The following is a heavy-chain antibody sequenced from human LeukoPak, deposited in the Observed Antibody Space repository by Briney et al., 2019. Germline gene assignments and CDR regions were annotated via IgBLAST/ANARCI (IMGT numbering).Heavy chain of an antibody. CDR3: ARVVGLTGYSSSWYSGYYYYMDV. Sequence: SVKASCKASGGTFSSYAISWVRQAPGQGLEWMGGIIPIFGTTNYAQKFQDRVTITADKSASTAYMELSSLRSEDTAVYYCARVVGLTGYSSSWYSGYYYYMDVWGKGTTVTVSS. D-gene: IGHD6-13*01. CDR1: GGTFSSYA. J-gene: IGHJ6*03. CDR2: IIPIFGTT. V-gene: IGHV1-69*06.